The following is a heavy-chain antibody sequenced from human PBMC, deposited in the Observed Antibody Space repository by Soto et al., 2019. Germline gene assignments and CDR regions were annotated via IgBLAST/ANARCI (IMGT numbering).Heavy chain of an antibody. V-gene: IGHV4-30-4*01. D-gene: IGHD7-27*01. Sequence: PPETLSLTCSVSGDSISNLDYFWAWIRQPPGQALEYIGYIYKSATTYYNPSFESRVAISVDTSNSQFSLNVNSVTAADTAVYFCARGRYCLTGRCFPNWFDSWGQGAMVTVS. CDR3: ARGRYCLTGRCFPNWFDS. CDR2: IYKSATT. J-gene: IGHJ5*01. CDR1: GDSISNLDYF.